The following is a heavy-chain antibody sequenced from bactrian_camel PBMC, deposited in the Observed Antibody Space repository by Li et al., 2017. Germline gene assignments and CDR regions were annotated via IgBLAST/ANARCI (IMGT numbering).Heavy chain of an antibody. CDR3: AKDPKMYGGSWLSPDIDH. V-gene: IGHV3S1*01. D-gene: IGHD6*01. CDR1: GFTFSSYW. Sequence: HVQLVESGGGLVLPGGSLRLSCAGSGFTFSSYWMSWVRQAPGKGLEWVAGINSGGGATLYSPSVEGRSTISRDNVKNTLYLQLDSLNTEDTAMYYCAKDPKMYGGSWLSPDIDHWGQGTQVTVS. J-gene: IGHJ4*01. CDR2: INSGGGAT.